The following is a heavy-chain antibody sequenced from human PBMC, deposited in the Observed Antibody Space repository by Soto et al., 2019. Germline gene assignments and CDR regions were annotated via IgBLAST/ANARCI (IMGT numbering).Heavy chain of an antibody. CDR1: GGSISSGGYY. Sequence: SETLSLTCTVSGGSISSGGYYWSWIRQHPGKGLEWIGYIYYSGSTYYNPSLKSRVTISVDTSKNQFSLKLSSVTAADTAVYYCARRRYCSGGSCYKNYYYGMDVWGQGTTVTVSS. D-gene: IGHD2-15*01. CDR2: IYYSGST. J-gene: IGHJ6*02. CDR3: ARRRYCSGGSCYKNYYYGMDV. V-gene: IGHV4-31*03.